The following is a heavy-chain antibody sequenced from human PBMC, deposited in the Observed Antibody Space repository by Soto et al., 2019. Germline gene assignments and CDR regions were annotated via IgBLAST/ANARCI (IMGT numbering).Heavy chain of an antibody. J-gene: IGHJ4*02. D-gene: IGHD1-26*01. CDR1: GASITFGGYS. CDR3: ARGGGSDSFDY. CDR2: INHLETT. V-gene: IGHV4-30-2*01. Sequence: SETLSLTCTVSGASITFGGYSWSWIRKTPGKGLEWIGYINHLETTFYNPSFESRLTLSIDRAKNQFSLKLHSMSAADRAVYFCARGGGSDSFDYWGQGIMVTVSS.